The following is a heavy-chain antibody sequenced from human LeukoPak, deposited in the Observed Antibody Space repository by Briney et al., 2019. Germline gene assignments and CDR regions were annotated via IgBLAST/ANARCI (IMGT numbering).Heavy chain of an antibody. J-gene: IGHJ6*02. CDR1: GYTFTFYG. CDR2: ISANNGNT. V-gene: IGHV1-18*01. Sequence: PSVTVSFKGSGYTFTFYGISWVRQAPGPGLEWVGWISANNGNTNYSQKLQGKGTMTTDTYTGTASLELTMHRSDDTAVYYCARGPNCSGGSCYYYYGMEVWGPGNTV. CDR3: ARGPNCSGGSCYYYYGMEV. D-gene: IGHD2-15*01.